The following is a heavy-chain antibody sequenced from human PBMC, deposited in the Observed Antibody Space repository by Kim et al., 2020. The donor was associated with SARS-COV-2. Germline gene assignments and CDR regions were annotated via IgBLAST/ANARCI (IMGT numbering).Heavy chain of an antibody. CDR2: ISSSSSYI. J-gene: IGHJ4*02. Sequence: GGSLRLSCAASGFTFSSYSMNWVRQAPGKGLEWVSSISSSSSYIYYADSVKGRFTISRDNAKNSLYLQMNSLRAEDTAVYYCARAPPSSSWRDYWGQGTLVTVSS. V-gene: IGHV3-21*01. D-gene: IGHD6-13*01. CDR3: ARAPPSSSWRDY. CDR1: GFTFSSYS.